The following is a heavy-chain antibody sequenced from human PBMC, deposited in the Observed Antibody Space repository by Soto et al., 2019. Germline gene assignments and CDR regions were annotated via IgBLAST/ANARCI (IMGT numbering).Heavy chain of an antibody. V-gene: IGHV3-30*18. CDR3: AKGLFLGRAWYYFDY. CDR1: GFTFSSYG. CDR2: ISDDDGSNK. D-gene: IGHD3-16*01. J-gene: IGHJ4*02. Sequence: GGSLRLSCAASGFTFSSYGMHWVRQAPGKGLEWVAVISDDDGSNKYYADSVKDRFIISRDNSKNTLFLQMNSLRAEDTAVYYCAKGLFLGRAWYYFDYWGQGTLVTVSS.